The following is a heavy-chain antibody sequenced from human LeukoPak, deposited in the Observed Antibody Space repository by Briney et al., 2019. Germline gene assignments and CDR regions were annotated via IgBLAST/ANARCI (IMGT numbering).Heavy chain of an antibody. Sequence: SETLSLTCAVSGYSISSGYYWGWSRPPPGKGLEWIGIIYHSGSTYYNPSLKSRVTISVHTSKNQFSLNLSSVTAADTAVYYCASSRRPEPAGYWGQGTLVTVSS. CDR3: ASSRRPEPAGY. D-gene: IGHD2-2*01. CDR2: IYHSGST. CDR1: GYSISSGYY. J-gene: IGHJ4*02. V-gene: IGHV4-38-2*01.